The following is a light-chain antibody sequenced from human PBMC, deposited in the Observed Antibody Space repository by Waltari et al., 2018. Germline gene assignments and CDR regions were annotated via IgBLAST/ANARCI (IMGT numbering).Light chain of an antibody. J-gene: IGKJ1*01. CDR1: QGISNY. Sequence: DIQMTQSPSSLSASVGDRVTITCRASQGISNYLAGYQQKPGKVPKLLIYAASTLQSGVPSRFSGSGSGTDFTLTISSLQPEDVATYYCQKYNSAPRITFGQGTKVEIK. V-gene: IGKV1-27*01. CDR3: QKYNSAPRIT. CDR2: AAS.